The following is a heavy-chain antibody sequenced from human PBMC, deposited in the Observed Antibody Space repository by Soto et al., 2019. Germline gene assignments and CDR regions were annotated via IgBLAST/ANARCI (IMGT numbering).Heavy chain of an antibody. CDR2: IYYSGST. CDR3: ARPRRGYSYGYYYYYYMDV. D-gene: IGHD5-18*01. Sequence: QLQLQESGPGLVKPSETLSLTCTVSGGSISSSSYYWGWIRQPPGKGLEWIGSIYYSGSTYYNPSRKTRVTLSSDTSKNQFSLKLSSVAAADTAVYYCARPRRGYSYGYYYYYYMDVWGKGTTVTVSS. CDR1: GGSISSSSYY. V-gene: IGHV4-39*01. J-gene: IGHJ6*03.